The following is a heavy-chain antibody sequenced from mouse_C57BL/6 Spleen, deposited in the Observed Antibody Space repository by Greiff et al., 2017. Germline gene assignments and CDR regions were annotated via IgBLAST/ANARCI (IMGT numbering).Heavy chain of an antibody. CDR1: GYTFTSYG. CDR2: IYPRSGNT. CDR3: ARYRLGDDGSSFLFDY. Sequence: QVQLQQSGAELARPGASVKLSCKASGYTFTSYGISWVKQRTGQGLEWIGEIYPRSGNTYYNEKFKGKATLTADKSSSTAYMELRSLTSEDSAVYFCARYRLGDDGSSFLFDYWGQGTTLTVSS. J-gene: IGHJ2*01. V-gene: IGHV1-81*01. D-gene: IGHD1-1*01.